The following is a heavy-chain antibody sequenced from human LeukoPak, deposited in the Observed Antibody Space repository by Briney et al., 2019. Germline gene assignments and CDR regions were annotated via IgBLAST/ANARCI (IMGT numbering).Heavy chain of an antibody. CDR1: GYTFTGYY. CDR3: ARVQVGATLDY. J-gene: IGHJ4*02. V-gene: IGHV1-2*02. CDR2: INPNSGGT. D-gene: IGHD1-26*01. Sequence: EASVKVSCEASGYTFTGYYMHWVRQAPGQGLEWMGWINPNSGGTNYAQKFQGRVTMTRDTSISTAYMELSRLRSDDTAVYYCARVQVGATLDYWGQGTLVTVSS.